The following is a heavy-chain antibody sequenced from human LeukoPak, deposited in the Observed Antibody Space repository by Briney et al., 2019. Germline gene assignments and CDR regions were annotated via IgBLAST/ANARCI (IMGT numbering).Heavy chain of an antibody. D-gene: IGHD6-19*01. CDR2: ISYDGSNK. J-gene: IGHJ4*02. Sequence: PGGSLRLSCAASGFTFSSYGMHWVRQAPGKGLEWVAVISYDGSNKYYADSVKGRFTISRDNSKNTLYLQMNSLRAEDTAVYYCASSSIAVAGPAFDYWGQGTLVTVSS. V-gene: IGHV3-30*03. CDR1: GFTFSSYG. CDR3: ASSSIAVAGPAFDY.